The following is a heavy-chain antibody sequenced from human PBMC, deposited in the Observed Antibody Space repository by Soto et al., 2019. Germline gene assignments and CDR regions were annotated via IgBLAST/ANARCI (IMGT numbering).Heavy chain of an antibody. V-gene: IGHV4-59*08. CDR2: IYYTGTS. D-gene: IGHD3-22*01. Sequence: SENLYLTCTVSGGSIRNNYWSWIRQPPGKGLEWVGYIYYTGTSKYNPSLKSRVTISVDSSKNQFSLKLDSVTAADTAVYYCARLGGYHQAFDNWGQGTLVTVSS. CDR3: ARLGGYHQAFDN. CDR1: GGSIRNNY. J-gene: IGHJ4*02.